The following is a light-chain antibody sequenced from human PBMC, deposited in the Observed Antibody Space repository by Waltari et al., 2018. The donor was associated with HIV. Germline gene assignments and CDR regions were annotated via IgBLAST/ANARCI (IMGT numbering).Light chain of an antibody. CDR3: QQYYSTPRT. V-gene: IGKV4-1*01. Sequence: DIVITQSPDSLAMSLAERATINCNSSQSVLYSSNNKNYLAWYQQKPRQAPKLLIYWASTRESGVPDRFSGSGSGTDFTLTISSLQAEDVAVYYCQQYYSTPRTFGQGTKLEIK. J-gene: IGKJ2*01. CDR2: WAS. CDR1: QSVLYSSNNKNY.